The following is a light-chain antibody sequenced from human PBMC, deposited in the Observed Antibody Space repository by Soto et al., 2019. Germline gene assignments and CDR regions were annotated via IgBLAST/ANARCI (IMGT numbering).Light chain of an antibody. Sequence: EVVLTQSPVTLAVSPVERASLSCRASQSVSSNLAWYQQKPGQAPRLLIYGASPRATDIPVRFSGSGSGTEFTLTISSLQSEDFAVYYCKQYNDWPRTVGKGTKVGIK. V-gene: IGKV3-15*01. CDR2: GAS. CDR1: QSVSSN. J-gene: IGKJ1*01. CDR3: KQYNDWPRT.